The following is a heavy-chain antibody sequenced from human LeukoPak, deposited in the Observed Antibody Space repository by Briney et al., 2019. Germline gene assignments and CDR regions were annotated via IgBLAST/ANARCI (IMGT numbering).Heavy chain of an antibody. CDR2: IYYSGST. V-gene: IGHV4-39*01. Sequence: PSETLSLTCTVSGGSVSSSSLYWGWLRQPPGKGLEWIATIYYSGSTYYNPSLKSRVTISLDTSKNQFSLKLTSVTAADTAVYYCAHSAAPTFYDTSGSDTFDVWGLGTMVTVSS. CDR1: GGSVSSSSLY. D-gene: IGHD3-22*01. J-gene: IGHJ3*01. CDR3: AHSAAPTFYDTSGSDTFDV.